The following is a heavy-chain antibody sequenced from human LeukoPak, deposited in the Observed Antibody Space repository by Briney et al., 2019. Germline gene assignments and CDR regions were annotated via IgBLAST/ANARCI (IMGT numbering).Heavy chain of an antibody. CDR2: IRQEGSEI. J-gene: IGHJ4*02. CDR3: ARDKPAPRYCTNGVCYTQLVY. D-gene: IGHD2-8*01. V-gene: IGHV3-7*01. Sequence: GGSLRLSCAASGFTFSNYWMSWVRQAPGKGLEWVANIRQEGSEIYYVDSVKGRFTISRDNAKNSLYLELNSLRAEDTAVYYCARDKPAPRYCTNGVCYTQLVYWGRGTLVTVSS. CDR1: GFTFSNYW.